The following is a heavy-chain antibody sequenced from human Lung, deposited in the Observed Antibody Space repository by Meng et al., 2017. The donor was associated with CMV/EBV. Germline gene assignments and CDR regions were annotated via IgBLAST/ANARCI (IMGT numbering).Heavy chain of an antibody. CDR1: GFTFSSYA. CDR3: ARDGASITIFGVAAYWYFDL. V-gene: IGHV3-30*04. CDR2: ISYDGSNK. Sequence: LXCAASGFTFSSYAMHWVRQAPGKGLEWVAVISYDGSNKYYADSVKGRFTISRDNSKNTLYLQMNSLRAEDTAVYYCARDGASITIFGVAAYWYFDLWXRGNXVTVSS. J-gene: IGHJ2*01. D-gene: IGHD3-3*01.